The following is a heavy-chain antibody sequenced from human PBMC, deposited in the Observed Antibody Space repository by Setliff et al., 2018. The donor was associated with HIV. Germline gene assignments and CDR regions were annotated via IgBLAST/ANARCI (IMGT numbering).Heavy chain of an antibody. J-gene: IGHJ6*02. CDR3: ARVETTVRGAIYGLDV. V-gene: IGHV4-59*11. CDR2: MYFRGNA. Sequence: PSETLSLTCTVSGGSISSHYWSWIRQAPGKGLEWIGTMYFRGNARNSPSLKSRVTILVDTSKNQLSLNLTSVTAADTAVYYCARVETTVRGAIYGLDVWGQGTTVTVSS. CDR1: GGSISSHY. D-gene: IGHD3-10*01.